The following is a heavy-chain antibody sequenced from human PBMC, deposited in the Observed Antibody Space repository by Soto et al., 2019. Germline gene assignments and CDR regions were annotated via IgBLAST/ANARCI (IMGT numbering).Heavy chain of an antibody. J-gene: IGHJ5*02. CDR2: INHSGST. D-gene: IGHD6-19*01. V-gene: IGHV4-34*01. CDR1: GGSFSGYY. Sequence: SETLSLTCAVYGGSFSGYYWSWIRQPPGKGLEWIGEINHSGSTNYNPSLKSRVTISVDASKNQFSLKLSSVTAADTAVYYCAKDALAVASSWGQGTLVTV. CDR3: AKDALAVASS.